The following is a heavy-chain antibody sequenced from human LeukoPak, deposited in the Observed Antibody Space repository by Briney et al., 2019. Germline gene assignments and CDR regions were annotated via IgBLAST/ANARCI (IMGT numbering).Heavy chain of an antibody. J-gene: IGHJ4*02. CDR2: ISSSGSTI. CDR1: GFTFSSYE. Sequence: GGSLRLSCAASGFTFSSYEMNWVRQAPGKGLEWVSYISSSGSTIYYADSVKGRFTTSRDNAKNSLYLQMNSLRAEDTAVYYCARESVVAATPIDYWGQGTLVTVSS. CDR3: ARESVVAATPIDY. D-gene: IGHD2-15*01. V-gene: IGHV3-48*03.